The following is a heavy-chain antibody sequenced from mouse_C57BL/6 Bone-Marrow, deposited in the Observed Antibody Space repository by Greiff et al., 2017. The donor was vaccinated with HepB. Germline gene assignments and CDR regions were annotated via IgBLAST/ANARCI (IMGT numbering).Heavy chain of an antibody. V-gene: IGHV7-3*01. Sequence: EVHLVESGGGLVQPGGSLSLSCAASGFTFTDYYMRWVRQPPGKALEWLGFIRNKANGYTTEYSASVKGRFTISRDNSQSILYLQMNARRAEDSATYYCASRRAMDYWGQGTSVTVSS. CDR3: ASRRAMDY. CDR2: IRNKANGYTT. J-gene: IGHJ4*01. CDR1: GFTFTDYY.